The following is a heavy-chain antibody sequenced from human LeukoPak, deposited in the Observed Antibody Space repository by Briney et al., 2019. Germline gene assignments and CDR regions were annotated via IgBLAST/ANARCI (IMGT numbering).Heavy chain of an antibody. J-gene: IGHJ4*02. V-gene: IGHV3-7*01. CDR3: ARATGSGIMYYYDSSGYSLDY. CDR1: GFTVSTYW. CDR2: IKQDGSEK. Sequence: GGSLRLSCSASGFTVSTYWITWVRQAPGKGLEWVSNIKQDGSEKYYVDSVKGRFTISRDNAKNSLYLQMNSLGAEDTAVYYCARATGSGIMYYYDSSGYSLDYWGQGTLVTVSS. D-gene: IGHD3-22*01.